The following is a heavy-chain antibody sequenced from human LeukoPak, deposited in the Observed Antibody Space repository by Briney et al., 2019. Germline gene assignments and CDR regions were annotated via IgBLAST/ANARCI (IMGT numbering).Heavy chain of an antibody. Sequence: SVKVSCKASGGTFSSYAISWVRQAPGQGLEWMGGIIPIFGTANYAQKFQGRVAITADESTSTAYMELSSLRSEDTAVYYCARGGDTAMVTTLVNFDYWGQGTLVTVSS. V-gene: IGHV1-69*01. CDR3: ARGGDTAMVTTLVNFDY. D-gene: IGHD5-18*01. CDR2: IIPIFGTA. CDR1: GGTFSSYA. J-gene: IGHJ4*02.